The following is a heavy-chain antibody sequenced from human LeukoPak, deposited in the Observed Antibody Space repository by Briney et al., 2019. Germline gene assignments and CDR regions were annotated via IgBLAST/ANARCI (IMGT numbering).Heavy chain of an antibody. D-gene: IGHD5-18*01. CDR3: ATGYSYDGAFDI. CDR2: IYHSGST. V-gene: IGHV4-4*02. Sequence: SETLSLTCAVSGGSISSSNWWSWVRQPPGKGLEWIGEIYHSGSTNYNPSLKSRVTISVDKSKDQFSLKLSSVTAADTAVYYCATGYSYDGAFDIWGQGTMVTVSS. CDR1: GGSISSSNW. J-gene: IGHJ3*02.